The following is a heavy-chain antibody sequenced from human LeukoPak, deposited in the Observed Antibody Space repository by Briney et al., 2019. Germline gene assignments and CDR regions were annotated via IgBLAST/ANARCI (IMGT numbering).Heavy chain of an antibody. V-gene: IGHV1-3*01. J-gene: IGHJ4*02. CDR3: VIVGTRGAFDY. CDR2: INAGNGNT. D-gene: IGHD4-23*01. CDR1: GYTFTSYA. Sequence: ASVKVSCKASGYTFTSYAMHWVRQAPGQRLEWMGWINAGNGNTKYSQKLQGRVTITRDTSASTAYMELSSLRSEDTAVYYCVIVGTRGAFDYWSQGTLVTVSS.